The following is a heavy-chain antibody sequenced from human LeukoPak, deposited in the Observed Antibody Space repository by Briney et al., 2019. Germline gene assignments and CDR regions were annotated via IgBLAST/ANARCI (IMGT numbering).Heavy chain of an antibody. CDR3: ARDQIRYSNSPEALDL. CDR1: GFTFSSYA. D-gene: IGHD5-18*01. J-gene: IGHJ3*01. Sequence: GGSLRLSCAASGFTFSSYAMSWVRQAPGKGLEWVSAISGSGGSTYYADSVKGRFTISRDNSKNTLYLLMNSLRGEDTAVYYCARDQIRYSNSPEALDLWGQGTLVSVSS. V-gene: IGHV3-23*01. CDR2: ISGSGGST.